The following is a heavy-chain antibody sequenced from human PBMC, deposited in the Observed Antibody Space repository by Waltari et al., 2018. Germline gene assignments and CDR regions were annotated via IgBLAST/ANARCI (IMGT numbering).Heavy chain of an antibody. V-gene: IGHV3-23*03. CDR2: IYSGGST. J-gene: IGHJ4*02. CDR1: GFTFSSYA. CDR3: AKGVDYYAPWDY. Sequence: EVQLLESGGGLVQPGGSLRLSCAASGFTFSSYAMTWVRQAPGKGLEWVSVIYSGGSTYYADSVKGRFTISRDNSKNTLYLQMNSLRAEDTAVYYCAKGVDYYAPWDYWGQGTLVTVSS. D-gene: IGHD3-10*01.